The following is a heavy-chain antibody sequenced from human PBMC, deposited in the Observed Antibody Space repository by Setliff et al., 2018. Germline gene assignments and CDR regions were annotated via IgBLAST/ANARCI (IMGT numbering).Heavy chain of an antibody. D-gene: IGHD6-6*01. CDR3: ARAEYTSSSLYYYMDV. J-gene: IGHJ6*03. CDR2: SNPSSGGT. Sequence: ASVKVSCKAFRYTCNDYYIHWVRQTPGQGLEWMGRSNPSSGGTDDAQNFLGRVTMTRDTAISTAYMELSRLTSDDTAVYYCARAEYTSSSLYYYMDVWGKGTTVTVSS. CDR1: RYTCNDYY. V-gene: IGHV1-2*06.